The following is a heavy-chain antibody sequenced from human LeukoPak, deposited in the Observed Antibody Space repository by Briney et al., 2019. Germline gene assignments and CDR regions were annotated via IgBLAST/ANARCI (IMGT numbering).Heavy chain of an antibody. J-gene: IGHJ4*02. Sequence: GSLRLSCAASGFTFSSYSMNWVRQAPGKGLEWVSSISSSSYIYYADSVKGRFTISRDNAKNSLYLQMNSLRAEDTAVYYCARDHRGYDPTGYWGQGTLVTVSS. CDR3: ARDHRGYDPTGY. D-gene: IGHD5-12*01. V-gene: IGHV3-21*01. CDR1: GFTFSSYS. CDR2: ISSSSYI.